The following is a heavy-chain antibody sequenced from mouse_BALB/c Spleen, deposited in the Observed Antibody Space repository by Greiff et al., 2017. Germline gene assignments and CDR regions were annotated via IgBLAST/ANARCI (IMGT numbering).Heavy chain of an antibody. CDR3: VRERAMDY. CDR1: GFSLTSYY. Sequence: QVQLQQSGPGLVAPSQSLSITCTVSGFSLTSYYISWIRQPPGKGLEWLGVIWTGGGTNYNSAFMSRLSISKDNSKSQVFLKMNSLQTDDTAIYYCVRERAMDYWGQGTSVTVSS. V-gene: IGHV2-9-2*01. CDR2: IWTGGGT. J-gene: IGHJ4*01.